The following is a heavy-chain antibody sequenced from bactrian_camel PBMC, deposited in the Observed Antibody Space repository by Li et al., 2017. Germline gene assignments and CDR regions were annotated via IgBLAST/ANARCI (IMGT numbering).Heavy chain of an antibody. J-gene: IGHJ4*01. V-gene: IGHV3-2*01. CDR1: GFPPSSYD. Sequence: HVQLVESGGGLMQPGGSLRLSCAASGFPPSSYDMSWVRQAPGKGLEWVSSIYTGGGSTYYADSAKGRFTISRDNAKNTLYLQMNSLKPEDTAMHFCASGPPTGTLATMLRKPQLWLNWGQGTQVTVS. CDR3: ASGPPTGTLATMLRKPQLWLN. D-gene: IGHD4*01. CDR2: IYTGGGST.